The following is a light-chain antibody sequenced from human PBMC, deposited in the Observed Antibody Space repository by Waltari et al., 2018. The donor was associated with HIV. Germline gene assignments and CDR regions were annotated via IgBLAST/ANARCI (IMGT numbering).Light chain of an antibody. CDR1: QSISSY. J-gene: IGKJ2*01. CDR3: QQSYTTLYT. CDR2: DAS. V-gene: IGKV1-39*01. Sequence: DIQMTQSPSSLSASVGDRVTITCRASQSISSYLNWYQQKPGKAPKLLIYDASNLQSGVPSRFSGSVSGTDFTLIISSLQPEDFATYYCQQSYTTLYTFGQGTKLEIK.